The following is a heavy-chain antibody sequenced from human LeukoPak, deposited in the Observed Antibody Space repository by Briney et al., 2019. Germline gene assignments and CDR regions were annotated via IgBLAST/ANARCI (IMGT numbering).Heavy chain of an antibody. Sequence: SETLSLTCAVCGGSFSGYYWSWIRQPPGKGLEWIGEINHSGSTNYNPSLKSRVTISVDTSKNQFSLKLSSVTAADTAVYYCARGRGGYSYGYNYYYMDVWGKGTTVTISS. CDR1: GGSFSGYY. V-gene: IGHV4-34*01. CDR3: ARGRGGYSYGYNYYYMDV. J-gene: IGHJ6*03. CDR2: INHSGST. D-gene: IGHD5-18*01.